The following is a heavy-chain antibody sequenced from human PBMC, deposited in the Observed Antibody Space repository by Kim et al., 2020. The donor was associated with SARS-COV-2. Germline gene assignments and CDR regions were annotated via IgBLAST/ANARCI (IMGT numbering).Heavy chain of an antibody. Sequence: GGSLRLSCEVSGFTFINSWRCLGRPPAEGLLECVALINGSTEGGATDYAAPMKGRCTISRDASKHTMNMQMNSLKTEDTAVNDGTTGLHKDPVYSFD. CDR1: GFTFINSW. D-gene: IGHD2-15*01. V-gene: IGHV3-15*01. CDR3: TTGLHKDPVYSFD. CDR2: INGSTEGGAT. J-gene: IGHJ4*01.